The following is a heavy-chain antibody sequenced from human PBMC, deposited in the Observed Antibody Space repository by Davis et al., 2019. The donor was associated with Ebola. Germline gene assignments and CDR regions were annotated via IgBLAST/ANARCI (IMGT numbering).Heavy chain of an antibody. Sequence: AASVKVSCKASGYTFTSYDINWVRQATGQGLEWMGIINPSGGSTSYAQKFQGRVTMTRDTSTSTVYMELSSLRSEDTAVYYCARGYCSGGSCLFDYWGQGTLVTVSS. CDR2: INPSGGST. J-gene: IGHJ4*02. D-gene: IGHD2-15*01. CDR1: GYTFTSYD. V-gene: IGHV1-46*01. CDR3: ARGYCSGGSCLFDY.